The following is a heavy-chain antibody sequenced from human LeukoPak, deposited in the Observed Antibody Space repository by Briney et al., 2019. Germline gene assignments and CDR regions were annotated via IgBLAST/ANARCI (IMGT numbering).Heavy chain of an antibody. CDR2: ISAYNCNT. Sequence: ASVGVSFKASGYTFTSYSISWVRQAPGQGGERVGWISAYNCNTNYAQKLQGRGTMTTDTSTSTAYMELRSLRSDDTAVYYCARFGASSSWGYYFDYWGQGTLVTVSS. D-gene: IGHD6-13*01. V-gene: IGHV1-18*01. CDR1: GYTFTSYS. CDR3: ARFGASSSWGYYFDY. J-gene: IGHJ4*02.